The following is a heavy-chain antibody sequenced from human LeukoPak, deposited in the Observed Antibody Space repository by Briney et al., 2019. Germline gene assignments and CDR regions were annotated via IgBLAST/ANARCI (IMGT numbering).Heavy chain of an antibody. V-gene: IGHV4-30-2*01. CDR1: GGSISSGGYY. J-gene: IGHJ4*02. D-gene: IGHD2-2*01. CDR3: ASLPRYCSSTSCPIDY. Sequence: SETLSLTSTVSGGSISSGGYYWSWIRQPPGKGLEWIGYIYHSGSTYYNPSLKSRVTISVDRSKNQFSLKLSSVTAADTAVYYCASLPRYCSSTSCPIDYWGQGTLVTVSS. CDR2: IYHSGST.